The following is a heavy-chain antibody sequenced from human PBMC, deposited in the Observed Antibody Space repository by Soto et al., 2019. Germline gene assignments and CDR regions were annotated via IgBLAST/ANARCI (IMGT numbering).Heavy chain of an antibody. V-gene: IGHV3-23*01. CDR3: AKDSSSWYFFDY. D-gene: IGHD6-13*01. CDR1: GFTFSSYA. J-gene: IGHJ4*02. Sequence: EVQLLESGGGLVQPGGSLRLSCAASGFTFSSYAMSWVRQAPGKGLEWDSAISGSGGSTYYADSVKGRFTISRDNSKHTLYLQMNSLRAEDTAVYYCAKDSSSWYFFDYWGQGTLVTVSS. CDR2: ISGSGGST.